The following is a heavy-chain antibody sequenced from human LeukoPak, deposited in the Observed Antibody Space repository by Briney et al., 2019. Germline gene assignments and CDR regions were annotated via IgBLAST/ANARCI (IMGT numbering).Heavy chain of an antibody. D-gene: IGHD6-13*01. CDR1: GGSISRYY. J-gene: IGHJ4*02. CDR2: MYYSGST. Sequence: SETLSLTCSASGGSISRYYWNWIRQPPGKGLEWIGYMYYSGSTNYNPSLKSRVTKSIDTSKNQFSLKLSSVTAADTAVYYCARGFSSWPYYFDYWGQGTLVTVSS. CDR3: ARGFSSWPYYFDY. V-gene: IGHV4-59*01.